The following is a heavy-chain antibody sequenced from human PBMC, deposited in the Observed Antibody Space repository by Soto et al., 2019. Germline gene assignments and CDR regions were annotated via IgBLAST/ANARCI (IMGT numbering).Heavy chain of an antibody. CDR1: GFTFSSYW. V-gene: IGHV3-74*01. J-gene: IGHJ4*02. CDR2: INSDGSST. Sequence: EVQLVESGGGLVQPGGSLRLSCAASGFTFSSYWMHWVRQAPGKGLVWVSRINSDGSSTSYADSVKVRFTISRDNAKNTVDLQMNSLSAEDTAVYYCVRTSLVVAAATREDYWGQGTLVSVSS. D-gene: IGHD2-15*01. CDR3: VRTSLVVAAATREDY.